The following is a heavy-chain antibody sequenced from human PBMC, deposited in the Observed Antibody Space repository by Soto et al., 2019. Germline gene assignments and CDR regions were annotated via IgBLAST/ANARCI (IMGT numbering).Heavy chain of an antibody. CDR1: GGSISSSNW. J-gene: IGHJ6*02. D-gene: IGHD3-10*01. Sequence: PSETLSLTCAVSGGSISSSNWWSWVRQPPGKGLEWIGEIYHSGSTNYNPSLKSRVTISVDKSKNQFSLKLSSVTAADTAVYYCAGPEINRDSYYGSDFYGMDVWGQGTTVTVSS. CDR3: AGPEINRDSYYGSDFYGMDV. CDR2: IYHSGST. V-gene: IGHV4-4*02.